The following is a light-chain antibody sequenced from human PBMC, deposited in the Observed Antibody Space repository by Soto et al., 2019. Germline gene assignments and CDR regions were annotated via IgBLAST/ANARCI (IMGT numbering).Light chain of an antibody. Sequence: QPVLTQPPSVSGAPGQRVTISCTGSSSNIGASFDVNWYQHLPGTSPKLLIYADSNRPSGVPDRFSGSKSGASASLAITGLQAEGGGDYYCHTYDITLSASVFGGGTKVTVL. J-gene: IGLJ2*01. V-gene: IGLV1-40*01. CDR3: HTYDITLSASV. CDR2: ADS. CDR1: SSNIGASFD.